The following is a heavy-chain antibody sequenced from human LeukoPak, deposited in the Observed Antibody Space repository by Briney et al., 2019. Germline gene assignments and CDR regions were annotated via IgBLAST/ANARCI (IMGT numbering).Heavy chain of an antibody. CDR1: GFTFSSYG. J-gene: IGHJ5*02. D-gene: IGHD2-2*01. Sequence: AGGSLRLSCAASGFTFSSYGMSWVRQAPGKGLDWVSAIGGSGGNTYYADSVKGRFTISRDNSKNTLYLQMNSLRAEDTAVYYCAKDQTGYCSTTTCFLSWFDPWGQGTLVTVSS. CDR3: AKDQTGYCSTTTCFLSWFDP. V-gene: IGHV3-23*01. CDR2: IGGSGGNT.